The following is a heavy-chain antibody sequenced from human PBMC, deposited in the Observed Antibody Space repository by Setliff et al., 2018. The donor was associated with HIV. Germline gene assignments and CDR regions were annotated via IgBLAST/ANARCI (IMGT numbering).Heavy chain of an antibody. V-gene: IGHV1-2*02. CDR3: AGVSSQFSEWRKDYFEY. D-gene: IGHD3-3*01. Sequence: ASVKVSCKASGYSLTDFYIHWVRRAPGQGPEWMGWITPNSGGTEYAGKFQGRVTLTRDTSINTAYMEVTRLTSDDTAVYYCAGVSSQFSEWRKDYFEYWGRGSLVTVSS. CDR2: ITPNSGGT. J-gene: IGHJ4*02. CDR1: GYSLTDFY.